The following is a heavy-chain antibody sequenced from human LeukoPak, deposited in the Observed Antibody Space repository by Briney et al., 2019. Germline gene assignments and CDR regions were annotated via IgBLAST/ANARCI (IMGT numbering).Heavy chain of an antibody. CDR1: GGSISSGGYY. J-gene: IGHJ4*02. CDR2: IYYSGST. Sequence: SQTLSLTCTVSGGSISSGGYYWSWIRQHPGKGLEWIGYIYYSGSTYYNPSLKSRVTISVDTSKNQFSLKLSSVTAADTAVYYCARGIAAAGTDDYWGQGTLVTVSS. V-gene: IGHV4-31*03. D-gene: IGHD6-13*01. CDR3: ARGIAAAGTDDY.